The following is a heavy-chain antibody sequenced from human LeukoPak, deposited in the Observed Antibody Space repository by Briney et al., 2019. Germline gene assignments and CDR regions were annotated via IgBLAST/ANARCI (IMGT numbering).Heavy chain of an antibody. CDR1: GFTFSSYA. D-gene: IGHD1-20*01. V-gene: IGHV3-48*04. J-gene: IGHJ5*02. CDR3: ARDVGDNWNEGWFDP. CDR2: ISSSGSTI. Sequence: GGSLRLSCAASGFTFSSYAMHWVRQAPGKGLEWVSYISSSGSTIYYADSVKGRFTISRDNAKNSLYLQMNSLRAEDTAVYYCARDVGDNWNEGWFDPWGQGTLVTVSS.